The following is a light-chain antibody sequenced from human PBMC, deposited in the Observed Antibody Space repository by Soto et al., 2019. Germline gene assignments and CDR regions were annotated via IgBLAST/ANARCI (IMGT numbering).Light chain of an antibody. V-gene: IGKV3-20*01. CDR1: QSVSSSY. CDR3: QQYGSTPPIT. CDR2: GAS. Sequence: EIVLTQSPGTLSLSPGERATLSCRASQSVSSSYLAWYQQKPGQAPRLLIYGASSSATGIPDWFSGSGSGTDFILTISRLEPEDFAVYYCQQYGSTPPITFGQGTRLEIK. J-gene: IGKJ5*01.